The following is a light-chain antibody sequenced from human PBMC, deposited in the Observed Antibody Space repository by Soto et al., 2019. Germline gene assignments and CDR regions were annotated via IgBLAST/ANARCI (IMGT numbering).Light chain of an antibody. V-gene: IGLV2-23*02. Sequence: QSALTQPASVSGSPGQSITISCTGTSSDVGSYNLVSWYQQHPGKAPKLMIYEVSKPPSGVSNRFSGSKSGNTASLTISGLQTEDEADYCCCSYAAITTPVIFGGGTKLTVL. CDR2: EVS. CDR1: SSDVGSYNL. J-gene: IGLJ2*01. CDR3: CSYAAITTPVI.